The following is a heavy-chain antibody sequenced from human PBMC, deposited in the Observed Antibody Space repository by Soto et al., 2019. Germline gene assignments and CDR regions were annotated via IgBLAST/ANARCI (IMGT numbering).Heavy chain of an antibody. Sequence: EVQLVESGGALVQPGGSLRLSCAASGFTLNTYWMSWVRQAPWKGLEWVATIRHDGSEVLYLGSVRGRFTISRDNAKNSLYLQMDSLRAEDTAVYYCARGGYTYGRFAHWGQGTLVTVSS. CDR2: IRHDGSEV. D-gene: IGHD5-18*01. V-gene: IGHV3-7*04. CDR3: ARGGYTYGRFAH. J-gene: IGHJ5*02. CDR1: GFTLNTYW.